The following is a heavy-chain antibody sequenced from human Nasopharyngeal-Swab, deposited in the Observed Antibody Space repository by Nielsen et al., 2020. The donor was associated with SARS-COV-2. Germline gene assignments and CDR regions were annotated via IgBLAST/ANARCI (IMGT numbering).Heavy chain of an antibody. Sequence: GESLKISCAASGFNVSSNYMSWVRQAPGKGLEWVSIIYSGGSTYYADSVKGRSTISRDNSKNTLYLQMNSLRAEDTAVYYCARETPTVTGSGFDYWGQGTLVTVSS. CDR2: IYSGGST. CDR1: GFNVSSNY. V-gene: IGHV3-53*01. CDR3: ARETPTVTGSGFDY. J-gene: IGHJ4*02. D-gene: IGHD4-17*01.